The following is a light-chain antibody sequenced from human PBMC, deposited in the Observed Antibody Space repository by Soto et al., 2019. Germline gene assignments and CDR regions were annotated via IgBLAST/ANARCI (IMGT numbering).Light chain of an antibody. CDR2: SYN. Sequence: QSVLTQPPSTSGTPGQRVTISCSGSSSNIGSESVNWYQQLPGTAPKLLIYSYNQRPSGVPDRFSGSKSGTSASLAISGLQSEDEADYICAAWADSMNGYVVGVGPKVIV. V-gene: IGLV1-44*01. J-gene: IGLJ1*01. CDR1: SSNIGSES. CDR3: AAWADSMNGYV.